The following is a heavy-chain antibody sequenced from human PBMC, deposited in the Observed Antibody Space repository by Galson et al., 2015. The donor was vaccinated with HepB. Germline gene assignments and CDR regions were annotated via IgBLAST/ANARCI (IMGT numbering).Heavy chain of an antibody. CDR1: GFTFSSYG. J-gene: IGHJ3*02. V-gene: IGHV3-30*18. Sequence: SLRLSCAASGFTFSSYGMHWVRQAPGKGLGWVAVISYDGSSKYYAGSVKGRFTISRDNSKNTLYLQMNSLRAEDTAVYYCAKDLLVGANLADIWGQGTMVTVSS. CDR2: ISYDGSSK. D-gene: IGHD1-26*01. CDR3: AKDLLVGANLADI.